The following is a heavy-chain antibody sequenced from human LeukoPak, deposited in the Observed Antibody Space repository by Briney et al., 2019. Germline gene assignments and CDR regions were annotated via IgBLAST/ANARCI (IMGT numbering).Heavy chain of an antibody. J-gene: IGHJ4*02. Sequence: GRSLRLSCAASGFTFSTYAMHWVRQAPGKGLEWVAVISDSGTKKYYADSVKGRFTLSGDNSKNMLYLQMNSLRVEDTAVYYCARDQVGGAVDYWGQGTMVTVSS. V-gene: IGHV3-30-3*01. CDR3: ARDQVGGAVDY. D-gene: IGHD6-13*01. CDR1: GFTFSTYA. CDR2: ISDSGTKK.